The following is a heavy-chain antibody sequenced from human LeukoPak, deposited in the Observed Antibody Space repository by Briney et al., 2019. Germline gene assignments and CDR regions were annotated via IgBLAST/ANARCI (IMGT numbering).Heavy chain of an antibody. CDR2: ISWNSGSI. V-gene: IGHV3-9*01. CDR1: GFTFDDYA. J-gene: IGHJ4*02. D-gene: IGHD1-26*01. Sequence: GRSLRLSCAASGFTFDDYAMHWVRQAPGKGLEWVSGISWNSGSIGYADSVKGRFTISRDNAKNSLYLQMNSLRAEDTALYYCAKGRVGAYDYWGQGTLVTASS. CDR3: AKGRVGAYDY.